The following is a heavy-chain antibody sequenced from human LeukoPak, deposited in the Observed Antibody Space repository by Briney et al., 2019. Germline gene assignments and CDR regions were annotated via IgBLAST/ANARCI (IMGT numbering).Heavy chain of an antibody. J-gene: IGHJ4*02. Sequence: SETLSLTCAVYGGSFSGYYWSWIRQPPGKGLEWVGEINHSGSTNYNPSLKSRVTISVDTSKNQFSLKLSSVTAADTAVYYCARSIKTTYYYDSSGYHTPLFDYWGQGTLVTVSS. CDR3: ARSIKTTYYYDSSGYHTPLFDY. D-gene: IGHD3-22*01. CDR2: INHSGST. CDR1: GGSFSGYY. V-gene: IGHV4-34*01.